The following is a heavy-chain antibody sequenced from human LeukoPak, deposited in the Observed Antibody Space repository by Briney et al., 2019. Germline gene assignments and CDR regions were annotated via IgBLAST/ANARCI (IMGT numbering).Heavy chain of an antibody. D-gene: IGHD2-21*02. CDR1: GFTFSSYA. V-gene: IGHV3-23*01. Sequence: GGSLRLSCAASGFTFSSYAMSWVRQAPGKGLEWVSGIGGSGGSTYYADSVKGRFTISRDNSKNTLYLQMNSLRAEDTAVYYCAKVLVTYTNFDYWGQGTLVTVSS. CDR3: AKVLVTYTNFDY. J-gene: IGHJ4*02. CDR2: IGGSGGST.